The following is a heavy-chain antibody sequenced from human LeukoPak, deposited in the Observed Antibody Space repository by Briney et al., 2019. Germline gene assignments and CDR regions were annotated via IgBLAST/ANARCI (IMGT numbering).Heavy chain of an antibody. CDR3: ACLTTGDAFDI. CDR1: GGSISSYY. D-gene: IGHD4-17*01. V-gene: IGHV4-59*12. Sequence: PSETLSLTCTVSGGSISSYYWSWIRQPPGKGLEWIGYIYYSGSTNYNPSLKSRVTISVDTSKNQFSLKLSSVTAADTAVYFCACLTTGDAFDIWGQGTMVTVSS. CDR2: IYYSGST. J-gene: IGHJ3*02.